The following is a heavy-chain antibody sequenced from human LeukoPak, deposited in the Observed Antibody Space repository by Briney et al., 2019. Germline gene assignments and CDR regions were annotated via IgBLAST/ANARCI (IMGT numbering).Heavy chain of an antibody. V-gene: IGHV1-8*01. CDR3: ARSLAVGGTRAY. J-gene: IGHJ4*02. CDR1: GYIFVTSD. Sequence: GASVKVSCKASGYIFVTSDINRVRQAAGQGLEWMGWMNPLSGNTGYAQKFQDRVTMTRNTSIGTAYMELSSLRSEDTAVYYCARSLAVGGTRAYWGQGTRVTVSS. D-gene: IGHD6-19*01. CDR2: MNPLSGNT.